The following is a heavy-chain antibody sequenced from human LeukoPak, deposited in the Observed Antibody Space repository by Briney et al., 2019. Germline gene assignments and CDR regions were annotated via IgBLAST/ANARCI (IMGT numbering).Heavy chain of an antibody. CDR2: MNHSGST. Sequence: SETLSLTCAVYGGSSSGYYWSWIRQPPGKGLEWIGEMNHSGSTNYNPSLKSRVTISVDTSKNQFSLKLSSVTAADTAVYYCARRLGRKFGERFYYYHYMDVWGKGTTVTISS. D-gene: IGHD3-10*01. V-gene: IGHV4-34*01. CDR3: ARRLGRKFGERFYYYHYMDV. J-gene: IGHJ6*03. CDR1: GGSSSGYY.